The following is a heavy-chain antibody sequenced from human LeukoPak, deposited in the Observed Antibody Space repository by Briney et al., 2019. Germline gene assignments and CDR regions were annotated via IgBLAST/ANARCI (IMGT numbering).Heavy chain of an antibody. J-gene: IGHJ3*02. Sequence: SETLSLTCAVYGGSFSGYYWSWIRRPPGKGLEWIGEINHSGSTNYNPSLKSRVTISVDTSKNQFSLKLSSVTAADTAVYYCARLRGSGYYYRQHAFDIWGQGTMVTVSS. CDR2: INHSGST. V-gene: IGHV4-34*01. CDR1: GGSFSGYY. CDR3: ARLRGSGYYYRQHAFDI. D-gene: IGHD3-22*01.